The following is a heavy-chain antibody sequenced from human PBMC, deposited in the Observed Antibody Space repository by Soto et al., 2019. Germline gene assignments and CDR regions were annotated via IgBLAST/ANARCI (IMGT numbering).Heavy chain of an antibody. CDR1: GFTFSSYW. V-gene: IGHV3-7*01. D-gene: IGHD3-3*01. CDR2: IKQDGSEK. J-gene: IGHJ6*02. CDR3: ARAGAHNYDFWSGHPDYYYGMDV. Sequence: GGSLRLSCAASGFTFSSYWMSWVRQAPGKGLEWVANIKQDGSEKYYVDSVKGRFTISRDNAKNSLYLQMNSLRAEDTAVYYCARAGAHNYDFWSGHPDYYYGMDVCGQGPTVTVYS.